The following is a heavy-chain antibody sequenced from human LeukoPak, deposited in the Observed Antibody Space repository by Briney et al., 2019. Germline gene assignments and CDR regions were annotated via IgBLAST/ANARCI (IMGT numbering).Heavy chain of an antibody. Sequence: PSETLSLTCAVYGGSFSGYYWSWIRQPPGKGLEWIGEINHSGSTNYNPSLKSRVTISVDTSKNQFSLKLSSVTAAVTAVYYCARGARYFDWLLYNAFDIWGQGTMVTVSS. CDR2: INHSGST. CDR3: ARGARYFDWLLYNAFDI. CDR1: GGSFSGYY. J-gene: IGHJ3*02. D-gene: IGHD3-9*01. V-gene: IGHV4-34*01.